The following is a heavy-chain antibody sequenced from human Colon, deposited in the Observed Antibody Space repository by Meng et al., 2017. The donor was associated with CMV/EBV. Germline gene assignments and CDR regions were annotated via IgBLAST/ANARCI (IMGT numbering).Heavy chain of an antibody. CDR1: TFSKFP. CDR2: IIPILGTA. Sequence: TFSKFPVNWVRQAPGQGLEWMGGIIPILGTANYAQKFQGRVSITADDSTNTAFMELNRLTSEDTATYYCARRICRSQSCFQFAVDYWGQGTLVTVSS. CDR3: ARRICRSQSCFQFAVDY. J-gene: IGHJ4*02. V-gene: IGHV1-69*01. D-gene: IGHD2-15*01.